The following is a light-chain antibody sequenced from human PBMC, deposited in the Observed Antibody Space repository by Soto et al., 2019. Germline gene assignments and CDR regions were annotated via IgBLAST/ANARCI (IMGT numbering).Light chain of an antibody. J-gene: IGLJ2*01. V-gene: IGLV2-18*02. CDR3: SSVTTRTTLV. CDR1: SSDFGAYDH. CDR2: DVT. Sequence: QSALTQPPSVSGSPGQSVTISCTGTSSDFGAYDHVSWYQQPPGTAPRVMIYDVTNRPSGVPDRFSGSKSGNTASLTISGLLPEDEADYYCSSVTTRTTLVFGGGTKLTVL.